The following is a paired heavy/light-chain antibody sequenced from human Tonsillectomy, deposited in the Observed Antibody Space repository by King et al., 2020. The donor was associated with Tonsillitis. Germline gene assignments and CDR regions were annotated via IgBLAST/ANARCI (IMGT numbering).Heavy chain of an antibody. Sequence: EVQLVESGGGLVQPGGSLRLSCAASGFTFSSYEMNWVRQAPGKGLEWVSFISKSGNTIYYADSVKGRFTISRDNANNSLYLQMNSLRAEDTAVYYCARDRDSSGWYLTWYFDLWGRGTLVTVSS. J-gene: IGHJ2*01. CDR1: GFTFSSYE. V-gene: IGHV3-48*03. CDR2: ISKSGNTI. CDR3: ARDRDSSGWYLTWYFDL. D-gene: IGHD6-19*01.
Light chain of an antibody. V-gene: IGKV3-15*01. Sequence: EIVMTQSPATLSVSPGGRATLSCRASQSVSSNLAWYQQKPGQAPRLLIYGASTRATGIPARFSGSGSGTDFTLTISSLQSEDFAVYYCQQYNNWPPGTFGQGTKLEIK. CDR2: GAS. CDR3: QQYNNWPPGT. J-gene: IGKJ2*01. CDR1: QSVSSN.